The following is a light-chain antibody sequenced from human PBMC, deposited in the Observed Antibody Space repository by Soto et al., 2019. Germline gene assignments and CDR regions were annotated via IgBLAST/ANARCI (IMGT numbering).Light chain of an antibody. CDR2: GNS. CDR1: SSNIGAGYD. CDR3: QSYDNTLSGVV. Sequence: QSALTQPPSVSGAPGQRVTISCTGSSSNIGAGYDVHWYLHLPGTAPKLLIFGNSHRPSGVPDRFSASKSGTSASLAITGLQAEDEADYYCQSYDNTLSGVVFGGGTKLTVL. V-gene: IGLV1-40*01. J-gene: IGLJ2*01.